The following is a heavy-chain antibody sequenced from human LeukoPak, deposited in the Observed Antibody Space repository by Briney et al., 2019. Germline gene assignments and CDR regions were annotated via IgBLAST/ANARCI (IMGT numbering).Heavy chain of an antibody. V-gene: IGHV4-39*07. J-gene: IGHJ4*02. CDR2: INHSGST. Sequence: SETLSLTCTVSGGSISSSSYYWGWIRQPPGKGLEWIGEINHSGSTNYNPSLKSRVTISVDTSKNQFSLKLSSVTAADTAVYYCARGKGWLDYWGQGTLVTVSS. D-gene: IGHD6-19*01. CDR1: GGSISSSSYY. CDR3: ARGKGWLDY.